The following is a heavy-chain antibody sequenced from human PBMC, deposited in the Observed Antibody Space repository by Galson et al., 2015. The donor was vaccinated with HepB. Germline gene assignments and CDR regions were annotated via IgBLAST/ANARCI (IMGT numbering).Heavy chain of an antibody. V-gene: IGHV3-7*03. CDR3: ARHRVGANTVDY. Sequence: SLRLSCAASGFTFSTYWMGWLRQAPGKGLEWVATTKEDGSETYYVDSVRGLFTISRDNAKNSLYLQMNSLRVEDTAIYYCARHRVGANTVDYWGQGTLVIVSS. CDR1: GFTFSTYW. J-gene: IGHJ4*02. CDR2: TKEDGSET. D-gene: IGHD1-26*01.